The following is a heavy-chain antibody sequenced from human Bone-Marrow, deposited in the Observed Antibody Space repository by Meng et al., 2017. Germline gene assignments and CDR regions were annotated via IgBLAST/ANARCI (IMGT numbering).Heavy chain of an antibody. V-gene: IGHV4-31*01. Sequence: QVLLQESGPGLVKPSQTLSLTCTVSGGSISSGGYYWSWIRQHPGKGLEWIGYIYYSGSTYYNPSLKSLVTISVDTSKNQFSLKLSSVTAADTAVYYCAREASPEYYFDYWGQGTLVTVSS. J-gene: IGHJ4*02. D-gene: IGHD1-14*01. CDR1: GGSISSGGYY. CDR3: AREASPEYYFDY. CDR2: IYYSGST.